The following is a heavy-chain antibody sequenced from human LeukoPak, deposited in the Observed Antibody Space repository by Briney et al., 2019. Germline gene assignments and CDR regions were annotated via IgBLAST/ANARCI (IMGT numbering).Heavy chain of an antibody. CDR3: ARGRGSSWYGHYYYYGMDV. J-gene: IGHJ6*02. D-gene: IGHD6-13*01. V-gene: IGHV3-74*01. CDR1: GFTFSSYW. Sequence: GGSLRLSCAASGFTFSSYWMHWVRQAPGKGLVWVSRINSDGSSTSYADSVKGRFTISRDNAKNTLYLQMNSLRAEDTAVYYCARGRGSSWYGHYYYYGMDVWGQGTTVTLSS. CDR2: INSDGSST.